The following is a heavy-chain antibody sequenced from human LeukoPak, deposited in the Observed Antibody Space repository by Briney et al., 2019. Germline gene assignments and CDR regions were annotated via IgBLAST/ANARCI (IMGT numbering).Heavy chain of an antibody. CDR1: GGSISSGTYY. V-gene: IGHV4-39*07. D-gene: IGHD1-14*01. CDR2: IYHSGST. J-gene: IGHJ6*03. CDR3: ARDRKYYYHMDV. Sequence: SETLSLTCTVSGGSISSGTYYWAWIRQPPGRGLEWIGTIYHSGSTYYNPSLKSRVSMSVDTSKNQFSLNLTSLTAADTAVYYCARDRKYYYHMDVWGKGTTVTVSS.